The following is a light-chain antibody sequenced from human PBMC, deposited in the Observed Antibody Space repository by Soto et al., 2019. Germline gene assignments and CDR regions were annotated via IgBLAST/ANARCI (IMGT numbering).Light chain of an antibody. CDR1: QSISSY. J-gene: IGKJ5*01. CDR3: QQSYSTPIT. Sequence: IQMTQSPSSLSASVGDRVTITCRASQSISSYLNWYQQKPGKAPKLLIYAASSLQSGVPSRFSGSGSGTDLTLTISSLQPEDFATYYCQQSYSTPITFGKGTRLEIK. CDR2: AAS. V-gene: IGKV1-39*01.